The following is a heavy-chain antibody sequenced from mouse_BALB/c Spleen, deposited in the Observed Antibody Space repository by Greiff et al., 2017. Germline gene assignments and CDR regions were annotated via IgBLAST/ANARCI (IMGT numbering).Heavy chain of an antibody. CDR3: ARFNYYGSSYVSYAMDY. J-gene: IGHJ4*01. Sequence: VQLQQSGAELARPGASVKLSCKASGYTFTSYWMQWVKQRPGQGLEWIGAIYPGDGATRYTQKFKGKATLTADKSSSTAYMQLSSLASEDSAVYYCARFNYYGSSYVSYAMDYWGQGTSVTVSS. D-gene: IGHD1-1*01. CDR2: IYPGDGAT. CDR1: GYTFTSYW. V-gene: IGHV1-87*01.